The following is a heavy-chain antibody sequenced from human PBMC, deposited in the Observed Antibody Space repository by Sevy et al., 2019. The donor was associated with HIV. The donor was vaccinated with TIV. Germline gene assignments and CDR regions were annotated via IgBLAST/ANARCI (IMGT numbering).Heavy chain of an antibody. CDR2: FKSKIHGGTT. CDR1: GFIFGDYG. CDR3: TRWSGSQSIFDC. J-gene: IGHJ4*02. V-gene: IGHV3-49*04. Sequence: GGSLRLSCTASGFIFGDYGMSWVRQAPGKGLEWIAFFKSKIHGGTTENAAAVKGRFTISRDDSKNIVYLQMSNLKTDDTAVYYCTRWSGSQSIFDCWGQGTLVTVSS. D-gene: IGHD1-26*01.